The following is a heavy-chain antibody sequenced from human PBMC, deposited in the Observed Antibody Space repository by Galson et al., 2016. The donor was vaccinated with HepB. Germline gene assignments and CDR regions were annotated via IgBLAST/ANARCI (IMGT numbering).Heavy chain of an antibody. CDR2: ISGSGETT. CDR3: AKDEEGY. CDR1: GFIFSSDS. V-gene: IGHV3-23*01. Sequence: SLRLSCAASGFIFSSDSMNWVRQAPGKGLEWVSAISGSGETTFYADSVKGRFTISRDNSKNALYLQMNSLRAEDTAVYYCAKDEEGYWGQGTLVTVSS. J-gene: IGHJ4*02.